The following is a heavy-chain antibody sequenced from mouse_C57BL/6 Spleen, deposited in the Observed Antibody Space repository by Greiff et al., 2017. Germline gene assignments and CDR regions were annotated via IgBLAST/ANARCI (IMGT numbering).Heavy chain of an antibody. Sequence: EVQLQQSGPELVKPGASVKISCKASGYTFTDYYMNWVKQSHGKSLEWIGDINPNNGGTSYNQKFKGKATLTVDKSSSTAYMELRSLTSEDSAVYYCAREGYGYDREGYFDYWGQGTTLTVSS. CDR3: AREGYGYDREGYFDY. V-gene: IGHV1-26*01. CDR2: INPNNGGT. D-gene: IGHD2-2*01. J-gene: IGHJ2*01. CDR1: GYTFTDYY.